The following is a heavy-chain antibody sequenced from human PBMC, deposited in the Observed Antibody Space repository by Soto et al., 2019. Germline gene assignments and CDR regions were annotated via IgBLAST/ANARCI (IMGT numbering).Heavy chain of an antibody. CDR2: IIPILGIA. Sequence: QVQLVQSGAEVKKPGSSVKVSCKASGGTFSSYTISWVRQAPGQGLEWMGRIIPILGIANYAQKFQGRVTITADKSTSTAYMEVSSLRSEDTAVYYCAREQWFGEDDYWGRGTLVTVSS. V-gene: IGHV1-69*08. CDR1: GGTFSSYT. J-gene: IGHJ4*02. CDR3: AREQWFGEDDY. D-gene: IGHD3-10*01.